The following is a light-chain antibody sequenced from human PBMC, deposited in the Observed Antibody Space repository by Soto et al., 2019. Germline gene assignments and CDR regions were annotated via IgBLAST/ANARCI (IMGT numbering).Light chain of an antibody. V-gene: IGKV3-15*01. CDR2: DGS. CDR1: QSVSSN. J-gene: IGKJ1*01. CDR3: QQYNNWPKT. Sequence: EIVMTQSPATLSVSPGERATLSCRASQSVSSNLAWYQQKPGQAPRLLIYDGSTWDRGIPARFSGSESGTEFTLTISSLQSEDFAVYYCQQYNNWPKTFGQGTKVDIK.